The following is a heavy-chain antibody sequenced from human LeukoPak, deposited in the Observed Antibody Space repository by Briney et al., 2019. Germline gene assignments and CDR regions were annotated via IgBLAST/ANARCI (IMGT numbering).Heavy chain of an antibody. V-gene: IGHV4-59*12. CDR2: IYYSVST. CDR3: ARGRYSSGAYYFAY. Sequence: SETLSLTRTLSVGSISSYYCRWIRQPPADGREWIGYIYYSVSTNYNPSLNRRVTISVHTTKNQLSLKLSAAPPSDTPGNDGARGRYSSGAYYFAYWGQGTLVTASS. J-gene: IGHJ4*02. CDR1: VGSISSYY. D-gene: IGHD5-18*01.